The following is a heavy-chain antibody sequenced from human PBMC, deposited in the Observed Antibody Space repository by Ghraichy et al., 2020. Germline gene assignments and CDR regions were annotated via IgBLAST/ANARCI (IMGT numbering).Heavy chain of an antibody. D-gene: IGHD5-18*01. J-gene: IGHJ6*02. CDR2: INHSGST. Sequence: SETLSLTCAVYGGSFSGYYWSWIRQPPGKGLEWIGEINHSGSTNYNPSLKSRVTISVDTSKNQFSLKLSSVTAADTAVYYCAILRGYSSGYWGYYGMDVWGQGTTVTVSS. V-gene: IGHV4-34*01. CDR1: GGSFSGYY. CDR3: AILRGYSSGYWGYYGMDV.